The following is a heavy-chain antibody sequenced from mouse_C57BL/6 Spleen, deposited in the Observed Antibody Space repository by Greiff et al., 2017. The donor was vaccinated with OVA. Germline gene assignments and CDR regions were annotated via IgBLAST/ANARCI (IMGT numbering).Heavy chain of an antibody. CDR2: IRLKSDNYAT. Sequence: EVKVEESGGGLVQPGGSMKLSCVASGFTFSNYWMNWVRQSPEKGLEWVAQIRLKSDNYATHYAESVKGRFTISRDDSKSSVYLQMNNLRAEDTEIYYCPDLLKFAYWGQGTLVTVSA. V-gene: IGHV6-3*01. CDR1: GFTFSNYW. CDR3: PDLLKFAY. J-gene: IGHJ3*01. D-gene: IGHD2-1*01.